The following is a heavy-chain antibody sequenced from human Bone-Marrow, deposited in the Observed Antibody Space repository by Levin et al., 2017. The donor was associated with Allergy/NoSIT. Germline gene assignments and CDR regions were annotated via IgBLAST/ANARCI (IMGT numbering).Heavy chain of an antibody. Sequence: PGGSLRLSCAASGFTFSSYAMSWVRQAPGKGLDWVSAISGSGTSTYHADSVKGRSTISRDNSMTTLYLQMNSLRAEDTAVYYCAKGAGWVAGAVALVWGQGALVTVSS. D-gene: IGHD6-19*01. V-gene: IGHV3-23*01. J-gene: IGHJ4*02. CDR1: GFTFSSYA. CDR2: ISGSGTST. CDR3: AKGAGWVAGAVALV.